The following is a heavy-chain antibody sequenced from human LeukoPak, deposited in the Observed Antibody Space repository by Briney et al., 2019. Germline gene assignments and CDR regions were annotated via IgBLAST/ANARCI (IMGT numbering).Heavy chain of an antibody. Sequence: GGYLRLACAASGFTFSSYAMSWVRQAPGKGLEWVSAISGSGGSTYYADSVKGRFTISRDNSKNTLYLQMNSLRAEDTAVYYCAKDQYNWNSYDAFDIWGQGTMVTVSS. CDR1: GFTFSSYA. V-gene: IGHV3-23*01. J-gene: IGHJ3*02. CDR2: ISGSGGST. CDR3: AKDQYNWNSYDAFDI. D-gene: IGHD1-1*01.